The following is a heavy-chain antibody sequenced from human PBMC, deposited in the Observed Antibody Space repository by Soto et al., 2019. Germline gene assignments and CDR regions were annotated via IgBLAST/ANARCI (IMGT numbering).Heavy chain of an antibody. CDR2: ISWDGGRT. CDR3: ARDSYVVLTDQQPYFDH. CDR1: GFHFGDCA. V-gene: IGHV3-43*01. D-gene: IGHD3-9*01. Sequence: SLPLASPASGFHFGDCAMHLVRHTPGEGPEWISLISWDGGRTLYSDSVKGRFIISRNNSKNSLYLPIKSLRTEGTALYFCARDSYVVLTDQQPYFDHWCQGTMVTVSS. J-gene: IGHJ4*02.